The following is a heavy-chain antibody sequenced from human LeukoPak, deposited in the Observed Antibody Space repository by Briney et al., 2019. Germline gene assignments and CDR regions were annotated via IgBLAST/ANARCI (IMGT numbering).Heavy chain of an antibody. CDR1: GFTVSSNY. Sequence: GSLRLSCAASGFTVSSNYMSWVRQAPGKGLEWVSVIYSGGSTYYADSVKGRFTISRDNSKNTLYLQMNSLRAEDTAVYYCARGSLLGYCSGGSCYQPPPFDYWGQGALVTVSS. CDR3: ARGSLLGYCSGGSCYQPPPFDY. V-gene: IGHV3-53*01. D-gene: IGHD2-15*01. CDR2: IYSGGST. J-gene: IGHJ4*02.